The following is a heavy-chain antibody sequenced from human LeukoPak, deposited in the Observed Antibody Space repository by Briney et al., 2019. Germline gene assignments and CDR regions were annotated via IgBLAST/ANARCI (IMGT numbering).Heavy chain of an antibody. CDR3: TTYYVGEGGRGH. CDR1: GDSVSSAGYH. Sequence: SETLSLTCSVSGDSVSSAGYHWSWIRQAPGKGLEWIGHSGSPSYNPSLKSRVMISIDTSKNQFSLKVSAVTAADTAVYYCTTYYVGEGGRGHWGPGTLVTVSS. J-gene: IGHJ4*02. D-gene: IGHD2-21*01. CDR2: SGSP. V-gene: IGHV4-61*08.